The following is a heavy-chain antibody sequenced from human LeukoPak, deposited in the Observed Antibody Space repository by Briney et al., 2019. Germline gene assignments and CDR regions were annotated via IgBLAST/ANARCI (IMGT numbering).Heavy chain of an antibody. D-gene: IGHD3-22*01. CDR2: MNPNSGNT. Sequence: ASVKVSCKASGYTFTSYDINWVRQATGQGLEWMGWMNPNSGNTGYAQKFQDRVTMTRNTSINTAYMELSSLTSEDTAVYYCARRMNYDSRVFQHWGQGTLVTVSS. CDR3: ARRMNYDSRVFQH. J-gene: IGHJ1*01. CDR1: GYTFTSYD. V-gene: IGHV1-8*01.